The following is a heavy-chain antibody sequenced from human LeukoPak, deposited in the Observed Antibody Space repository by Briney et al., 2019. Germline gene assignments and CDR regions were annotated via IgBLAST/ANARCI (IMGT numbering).Heavy chain of an antibody. J-gene: IGHJ4*02. V-gene: IGHV4-39*01. CDR2: IYHSGRT. CDR3: ARHLTSEYSSGWYYVDY. CDR1: GGSISSSTYY. D-gene: IGHD6-19*01. Sequence: SETLSLTCTVSGGSISSSTYYWGWIRQPPGKGLEWIGNIYHSGRTHYDPSLKSRVTIFVDTSKNQFSLKLSSVTATDRAVYYCARHLTSEYSSGWYYVDYWGQGTLVTVSS.